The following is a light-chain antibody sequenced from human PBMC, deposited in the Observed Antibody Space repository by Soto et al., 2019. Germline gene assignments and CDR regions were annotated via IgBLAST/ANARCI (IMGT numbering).Light chain of an antibody. CDR3: SSYTRGITV. CDR2: EVS. J-gene: IGLJ3*02. CDR1: SSDVGGYNY. Sequence: QSALTQPASVSGSPGQSITISCTGTSSDVGGYNYVSWYQQHPGKAPKLMIYEVSNRPSGVSNRFPGSKSGNTASLTISGLQAEDEADYYCSSYTRGITVFGGGTKVTVL. V-gene: IGLV2-14*01.